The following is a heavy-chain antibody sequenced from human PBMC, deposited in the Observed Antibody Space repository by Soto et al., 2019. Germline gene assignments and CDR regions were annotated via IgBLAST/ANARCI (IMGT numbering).Heavy chain of an antibody. V-gene: IGHV4-34*01. J-gene: IGHJ4*02. CDR3: ARYSGGYY. D-gene: IGHD1-26*01. CDR1: GGSFSGYY. CDR2: INHRGST. Sequence: QVQLQQWGAGLLKPSETLSLTCAVYGGSFSGYYWTWIRQPPGKGLEWIGEINHRGSTNYNPSLKSRVTISVDPSKNQFSLKLSSVTAADTAVYYCARYSGGYYWGQGTLVTVSS.